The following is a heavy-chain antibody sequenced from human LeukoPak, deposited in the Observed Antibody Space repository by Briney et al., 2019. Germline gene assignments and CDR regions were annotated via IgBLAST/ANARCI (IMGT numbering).Heavy chain of an antibody. D-gene: IGHD3-10*01. J-gene: IGHJ4*02. CDR3: AVSKVYGSGTSNFFDY. Sequence: PGGSLRLSCKASGFNVESNYMTWVRQAPGKGLEWISVIYSGGSTYYADSVRGRFTISRDNAKNSLYLQMNSLRAEDTAVYHCAVSKVYGSGTSNFFDYWGQGTLVTVSS. CDR2: IYSGGST. V-gene: IGHV3-53*01. CDR1: GFNVESNY.